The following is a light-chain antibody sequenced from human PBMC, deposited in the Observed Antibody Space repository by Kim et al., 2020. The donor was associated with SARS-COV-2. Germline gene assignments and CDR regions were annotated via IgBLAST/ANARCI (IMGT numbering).Light chain of an antibody. CDR1: PAYFGAFTF. CDR2: GVS. V-gene: IGLV2-14*01. Sequence: QSALTQPASVSRSPGQSITISCTATPAYFGAFTFVSWYQQRPGKAPQLILYGVSQRPSGVSDRFSGSKSGNTASLTISGLQPEDEADYYCCAYTDFSTYVFGTGTKVTVL. J-gene: IGLJ1*01. CDR3: CAYTDFSTYV.